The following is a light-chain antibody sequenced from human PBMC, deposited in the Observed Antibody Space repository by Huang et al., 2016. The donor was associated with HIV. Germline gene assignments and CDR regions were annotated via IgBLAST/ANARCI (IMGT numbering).Light chain of an antibody. CDR3: QQRISWPPSYT. J-gene: IGKJ2*01. Sequence: EIVLTQSPATLSLSPGDRATLPCRASQMVSSYFAWYQQKPGKAPRLLIYATSNRATGVPARFSGSGSGTDFTLTISSLEPEDFANYYCQQRISWPPSYTFGQGTKVEI. CDR2: ATS. V-gene: IGKV3-11*01. CDR1: QMVSSY.